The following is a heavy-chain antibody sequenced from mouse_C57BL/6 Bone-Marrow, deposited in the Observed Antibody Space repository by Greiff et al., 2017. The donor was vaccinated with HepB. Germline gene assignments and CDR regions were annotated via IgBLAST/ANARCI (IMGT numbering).Heavy chain of an antibody. Sequence: QVQLKQPGAELVKPGASVKLSCKASGYTFTSYWMQWVKQRPGQGLEWIGEIDPSDSYTNYNQKFKGKATLTVDTSSSTAYMQLSSLTSEDSAVYYCARHGASNYYAMDYWGQGTSVTVSS. CDR2: IDPSDSYT. D-gene: IGHD2-5*01. J-gene: IGHJ4*01. CDR3: ARHGASNYYAMDY. CDR1: GYTFTSYW. V-gene: IGHV1-50*01.